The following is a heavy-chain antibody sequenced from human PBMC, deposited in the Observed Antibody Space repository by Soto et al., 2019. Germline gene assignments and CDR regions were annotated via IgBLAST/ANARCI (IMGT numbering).Heavy chain of an antibody. CDR3: ARGKTLLGY. Sequence: EVQLVESGGGLVQPGGSLRLSCAASGFTFSSYEMNWVRQAPGKGLEWVSYISSSGSNIYYADSVKGRSTISRDNGRNSLYLQMNSLRAEDTAVYYCARGKTLLGYWCQGTLVTVSS. CDR1: GFTFSSYE. CDR2: ISSSGSNI. J-gene: IGHJ4*02. D-gene: IGHD2-15*01. V-gene: IGHV3-48*03.